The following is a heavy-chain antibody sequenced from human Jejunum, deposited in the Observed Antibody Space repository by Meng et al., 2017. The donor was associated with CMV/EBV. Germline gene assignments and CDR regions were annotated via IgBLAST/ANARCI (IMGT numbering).Heavy chain of an antibody. V-gene: IGHV3-23*01. D-gene: IGHD6-19*01. J-gene: IGHJ4*02. CDR1: FPLSIYA. CDR3: ARDRGYSSGWYRGAFDY. CDR2: SSSDGGVT. Sequence: FPLSIYAMTWVSQARGKGMEWVSTSSSDGGVTYYADSVKSRFTLSRDNSKNALFLQMGSLRADDTAVYYCARDRGYSSGWYRGAFDYWGQGTLVTVSS.